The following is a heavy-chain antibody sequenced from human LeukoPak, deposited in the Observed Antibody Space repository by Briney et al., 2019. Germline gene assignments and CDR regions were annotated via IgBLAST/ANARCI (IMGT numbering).Heavy chain of an antibody. CDR1: GGSISSGASG. CDR2: INDSGNT. J-gene: IGHJ2*01. Sequence: SETLSLTCTVSGGSISSGASGWGWIRQHPKRGLEWVVYINDSGNTYYNPSLGSRVTISVDTSKNQFSLKLSSVTAADSAVYYCARAARQGFTMIVVPFFYFDLWGRGTLVTVSS. CDR3: ARAARQGFTMIVVPFFYFDL. D-gene: IGHD3-22*01. V-gene: IGHV4-31*03.